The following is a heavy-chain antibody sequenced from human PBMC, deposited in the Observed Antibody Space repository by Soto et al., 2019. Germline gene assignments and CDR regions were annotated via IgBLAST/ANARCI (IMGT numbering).Heavy chain of an antibody. CDR2: TYYRSKWYN. CDR3: ARGDGAVAGVLYYYMDV. D-gene: IGHD6-19*01. V-gene: IGHV6-1*01. Sequence: SQTLSLTCAISGDSVSSNSAAWNWIRQSPSRGLEWLGRTYYRSKWYNDYAVSVKSRITINPDTSKNQFSLQLNSVTPEDTAVYYCARGDGAVAGVLYYYMDVWGKGTTVTVSS. CDR1: GDSVSSNSAA. J-gene: IGHJ6*03.